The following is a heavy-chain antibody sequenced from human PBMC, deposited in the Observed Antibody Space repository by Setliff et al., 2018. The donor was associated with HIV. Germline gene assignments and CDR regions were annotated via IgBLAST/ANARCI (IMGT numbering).Heavy chain of an antibody. D-gene: IGHD3-22*01. CDR2: ISAYNGNT. CDR1: GYTFTSYG. V-gene: IGHV1-18*01. J-gene: IGHJ4*02. Sequence: GASVKVSCKASGYTFTSYGISWVRQAPGQGLEWMGWISAYNGNTNYAQKLQGRVTMTTDTSTSTAYMELRSLRSDDTAVYYCARPQHIYDDSSDDYWGQGTLVTVSS. CDR3: ARPQHIYDDSSDDY.